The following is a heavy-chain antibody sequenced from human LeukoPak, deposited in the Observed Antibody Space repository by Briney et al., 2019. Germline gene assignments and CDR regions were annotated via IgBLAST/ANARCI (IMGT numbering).Heavy chain of an antibody. CDR3: ARGHVGGYTYGGPFDI. CDR1: GDSIRSSSYY. V-gene: IGHV4-39*07. Sequence: SETLSLTCTVSGDSIRSSSYYWGWIRQPPGKGLEWLGQIYSNGNTYDNPSLKSRVTISIETSKNQFSLKLTSVTAADTAVYYCARGHVGGYTYGGPFDIWGQGTVVTVSS. CDR2: IYSNGNT. D-gene: IGHD5-18*01. J-gene: IGHJ3*02.